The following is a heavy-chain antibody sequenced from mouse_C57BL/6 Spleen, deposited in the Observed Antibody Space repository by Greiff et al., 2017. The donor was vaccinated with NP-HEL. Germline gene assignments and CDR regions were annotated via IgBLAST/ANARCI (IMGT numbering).Heavy chain of an antibody. V-gene: IGHV1-61*01. D-gene: IGHD2-2*01. CDR3: ARCGYHGWYFDV. CDR1: GYTFTSYW. CDR2: IYPSDSET. J-gene: IGHJ1*03. Sequence: QVQLQQPGAELVMPGSSVKLSCKASGYTFTSYWMDWVKQRPGQGLEWIGNIYPSDSETHYNQKFKDKATLTVDKSSSTAYMQLSSLTSEDSAVYYCARCGYHGWYFDVWGTGTTVTVSS.